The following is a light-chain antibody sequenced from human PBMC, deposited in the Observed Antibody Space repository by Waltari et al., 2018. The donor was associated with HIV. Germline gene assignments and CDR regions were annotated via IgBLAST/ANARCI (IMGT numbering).Light chain of an antibody. Sequence: IRMPQSPSSFSASTGDRVTSTCRARKGISSSLAWYQQTPGKAPKLLIYATSTLQSGVPSRFSGSGSGTAFTRTISYLQSEDFATYFCQQYDSYLFTFGPGTKVDIK. CDR3: QQYDSYLFT. J-gene: IGKJ3*01. V-gene: IGKV1-8*01. CDR1: KGISSS. CDR2: ATS.